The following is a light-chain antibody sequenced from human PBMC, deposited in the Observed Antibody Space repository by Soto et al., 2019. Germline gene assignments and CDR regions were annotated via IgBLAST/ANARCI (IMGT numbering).Light chain of an antibody. Sequence: EIVMTQFPATLSVSPGERATLSCRASQSFTSNLAWYQQKPGQAPRLLIYGASTRATDVPDRFSGSGSGTEFTLTISSLQSEDFAVYYCQQYNNWPRTVGQGTRLESK. J-gene: IGKJ5*01. CDR1: QSFTSN. V-gene: IGKV3-15*01. CDR3: QQYNNWPRT. CDR2: GAS.